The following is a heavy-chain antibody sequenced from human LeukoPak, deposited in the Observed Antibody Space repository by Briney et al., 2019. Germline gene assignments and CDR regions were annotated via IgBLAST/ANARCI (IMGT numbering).Heavy chain of an antibody. V-gene: IGHV3-66*01. CDR2: IYSGGST. CDR3: ARDLYYYDSINAFDI. J-gene: IGHJ3*02. CDR1: GFTVSSNY. D-gene: IGHD3-22*01. Sequence: GGSLRLSCAASGFTVSSNYMSWVRPAPGKGLEWVSVIYSGGSTYYADSVKGRFTISRDNSKNTLYLQMNSLRAEDTAVYYCARDLYYYDSINAFDIWGQGTMVTVSS.